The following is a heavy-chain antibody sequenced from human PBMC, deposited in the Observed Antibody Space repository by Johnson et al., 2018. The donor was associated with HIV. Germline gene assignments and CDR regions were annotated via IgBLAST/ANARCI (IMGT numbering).Heavy chain of an antibody. D-gene: IGHD5-18*01. CDR2: IYSGGTT. CDR1: GFTFDDYA. Sequence: MQLVESGGVVVQPGGSLRLSCAASGFTFDDYAMHWVRQAPGKGLEWVSVIYSGGTTYHADSVKGRFIISRDNSKSTLYLQMNSLRAEDTAVYYCARAYTYGAFDIWGQGTMVTVSS. J-gene: IGHJ3*02. V-gene: IGHV3-66*01. CDR3: ARAYTYGAFDI.